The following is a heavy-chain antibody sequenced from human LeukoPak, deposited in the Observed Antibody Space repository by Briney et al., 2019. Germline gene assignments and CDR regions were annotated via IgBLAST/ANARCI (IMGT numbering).Heavy chain of an antibody. CDR1: GDSVSSNSAA. Sequence: SQTLSLTCVNSGDSVSSNSAAWNWIRLSPSRGLEWLGRTYYRSKWYNDYAVSVKSRITINPDTSKNQFFLQLNSVTPEDTAVYYCARETSHFDYWGQGTLVTVSS. V-gene: IGHV6-1*01. J-gene: IGHJ4*02. CDR3: ARETSHFDY. CDR2: TYYRSKWYN.